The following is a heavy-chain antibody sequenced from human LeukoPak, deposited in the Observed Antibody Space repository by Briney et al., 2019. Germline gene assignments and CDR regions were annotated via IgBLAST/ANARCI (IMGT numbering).Heavy chain of an antibody. J-gene: IGHJ4*02. CDR3: ARAGSIFGVVYYYFDY. V-gene: IGHV4-61*02. D-gene: IGHD3-3*01. CDR1: GGSISSGSYY. CDR2: IYTSGST. Sequence: SQTLSLTCTVSGGSISSGSYYRSWIRQPAGKGLEWIGRIYTSGSTNYNPSLKSRVTISVDTSKNQFSLKLSSVTAADTAVHYCARAGSIFGVVYYYFDYWGQGTLVTVSS.